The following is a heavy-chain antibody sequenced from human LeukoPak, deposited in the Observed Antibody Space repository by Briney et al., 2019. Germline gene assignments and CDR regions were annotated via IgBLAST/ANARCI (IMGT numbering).Heavy chain of an antibody. J-gene: IGHJ4*02. CDR1: GFTFSSYS. V-gene: IGHV3-23*01. CDR3: AKRIQSAMAMGY. CDR2: INGSGGST. Sequence: GGSLRLSCAAPGFTFSSYSMNWVRKAPGKGLEWASDINGSGGSTYYADSVKGRFTISRDNSKNTMYLQVNSLRAEDTAVYYCAKRIQSAMAMGYWGQETLVTVSS. D-gene: IGHD5-18*01.